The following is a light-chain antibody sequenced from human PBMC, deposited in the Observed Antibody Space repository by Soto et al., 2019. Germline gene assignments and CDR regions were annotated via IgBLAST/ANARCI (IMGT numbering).Light chain of an antibody. J-gene: IGLJ3*02. CDR3: QSYDSSLSGV. V-gene: IGLV1-40*01. Sequence: QSVLTQPPSVSGAPGQRVTISCTGNRSNIGAGYHVHWYQQLPGTAPKLLIYDNNNRPSGVPDRFSGSKSGTSASLAITGLQAEDEADYYCQSYDSSLSGVFGGGTKLTVL. CDR2: DNN. CDR1: RSNIGAGYH.